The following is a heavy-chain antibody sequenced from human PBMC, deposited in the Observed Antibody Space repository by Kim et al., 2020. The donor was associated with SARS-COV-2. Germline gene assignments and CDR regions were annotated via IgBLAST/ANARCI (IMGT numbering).Heavy chain of an antibody. CDR1: GFTFSDYY. D-gene: IGHD6-13*01. J-gene: IGHJ4*02. V-gene: IGHV3-11*01. Sequence: GGSLRLSCAASGFTFSDYYMSWIRRAPGKGLEWVSYISSSKNTIYYADSVKGRFTISRDNAKNSLYLQMNSLRVEDTAVYYCARGVEFLAAAGGVDYWGQGTLVTVSS. CDR3: ARGVEFLAAAGGVDY. CDR2: ISSSKNTI.